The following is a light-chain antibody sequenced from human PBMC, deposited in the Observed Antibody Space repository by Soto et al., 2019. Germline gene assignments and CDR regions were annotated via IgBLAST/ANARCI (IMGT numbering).Light chain of an antibody. CDR3: QQYNNWHQT. V-gene: IGKV3-15*01. CDR1: QSVSSK. Sequence: EIVMTQSPFTLSVSLGERATLSCRASQSVSSKLAWYQQKPGQAPRLLIYGASARATSIPARFSGSGSGTEFTLIISSLQSEDFAAYYCQQYNNWHQTFGQGTKLEIK. J-gene: IGKJ2*01. CDR2: GAS.